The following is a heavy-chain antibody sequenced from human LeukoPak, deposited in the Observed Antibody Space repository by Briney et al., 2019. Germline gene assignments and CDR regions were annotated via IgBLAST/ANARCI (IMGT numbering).Heavy chain of an antibody. V-gene: IGHV3-30-3*01. CDR1: GFTFSSYA. CDR3: ARRQGRYFDY. CDR2: ISYDGSNK. Sequence: HAGRSLRLSCAASGFTFSSYAMHWVRQAPGKGLEWVAVISYDGSNKYYADSVKGRFTISRDNSKNTLYLQMISLRPEDTAVYYCARRQGRYFDYWGQGTLVTVSS. J-gene: IGHJ4*02.